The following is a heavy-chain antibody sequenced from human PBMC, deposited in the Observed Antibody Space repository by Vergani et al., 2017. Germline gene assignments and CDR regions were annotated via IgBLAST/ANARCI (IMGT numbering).Heavy chain of an antibody. J-gene: IGHJ6*03. Sequence: QITLKESGPTLVKPTQTLTLTCTFSGFSLSTSGVGVGWIRQPPGKALEWLALIYWNDDKRYSPSLKSRLTITKDTSKNQVVLTMTNMDPVDKATYYCAHWGVEMATRYYYYYYYMDVWGKGTTVTVSS. D-gene: IGHD5-24*01. CDR3: AHWGVEMATRYYYYYYYMDV. CDR1: GFSLSTSGVG. V-gene: IGHV2-5*01. CDR2: IYWNDDK.